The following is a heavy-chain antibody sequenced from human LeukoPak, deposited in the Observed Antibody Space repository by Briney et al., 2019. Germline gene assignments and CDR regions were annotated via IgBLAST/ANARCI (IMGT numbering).Heavy chain of an antibody. V-gene: IGHV3-21*01. CDR3: ASPVVRGVGLMGAFDI. CDR1: GFTFSSYS. Sequence: PGGSLRLSCAASGFTFSSYSMNWVRQAPGKGLEWVSSISSSSSYIYYADSVKGRFTISRDNAKNSLYLQMNSLRAEDTAVYYCASPVVRGVGLMGAFDIWGQGTMVTVSS. J-gene: IGHJ3*02. D-gene: IGHD3-10*01. CDR2: ISSSSSYI.